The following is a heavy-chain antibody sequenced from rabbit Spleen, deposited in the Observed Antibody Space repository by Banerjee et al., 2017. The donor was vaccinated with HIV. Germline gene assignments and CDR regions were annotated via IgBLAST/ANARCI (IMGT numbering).Heavy chain of an antibody. CDR2: IYNGDGST. Sequence: QEQLVESGGGLVQPEGSLTLTCTASGFSLSSYDMCWVRQAPGKGPEWIACIYNGDGSTHYASWAKGRFTISKTSSTTVTLQMTSLTVADTATYFCARDRSSGTAYAFRLGLWGPGTLVTVS. D-gene: IGHD1-1*01. CDR1: GFSLSSYD. V-gene: IGHV1S45*01. CDR3: ARDRSSGTAYAFRLGL. J-gene: IGHJ3*01.